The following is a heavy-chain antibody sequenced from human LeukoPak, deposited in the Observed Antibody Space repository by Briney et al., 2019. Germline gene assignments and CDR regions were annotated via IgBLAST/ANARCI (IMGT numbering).Heavy chain of an antibody. D-gene: IGHD2-2*01. Sequence: GGSLRLSCAASGFTFSSYSMNWVRQAPGKGLEWVSSISSSSSYIYYADSVKGRFTISRDNAKNSLYLQMNSLRAEDTAVYYCARVPSVEYQLLYYYYYYYMDVWGKGTTVTVSS. V-gene: IGHV3-21*01. J-gene: IGHJ6*03. CDR1: GFTFSSYS. CDR2: ISSSSSYI. CDR3: ARVPSVEYQLLYYYYYYYMDV.